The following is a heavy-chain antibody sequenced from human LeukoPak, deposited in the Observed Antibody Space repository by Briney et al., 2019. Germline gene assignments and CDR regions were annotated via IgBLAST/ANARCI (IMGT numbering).Heavy chain of an antibody. D-gene: IGHD3-22*01. CDR3: AREYLGDSSGYYWSWFDP. J-gene: IGHJ5*02. Sequence: SETLSLTCTVSGGSISSSSYYWGWIRQPPGKGLEWIGSIYYSGSTYYNPSLKSRVTMSVDTSKNQFSLKLSSVTAADTAVYYCAREYLGDSSGYYWSWFDPWGQGTLVTVSS. CDR1: GGSISSSSYY. CDR2: IYYSGST. V-gene: IGHV4-39*07.